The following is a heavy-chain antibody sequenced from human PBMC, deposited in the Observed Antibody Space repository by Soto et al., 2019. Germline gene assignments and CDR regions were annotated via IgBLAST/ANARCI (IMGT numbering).Heavy chain of an antibody. J-gene: IGHJ4*02. Sequence: SETLSLTCTVSGGSISSYYWSWIRQPPGKGLEWIGYIYYGGSTNYNPSLKGRVTISVDTSMNQFSLKLSSVTAADTAVYYCARAGATGFFGYWGQGTLVTVSS. V-gene: IGHV4-59*01. CDR1: GGSISSYY. D-gene: IGHD1-26*01. CDR3: ARAGATGFFGY. CDR2: IYYGGST.